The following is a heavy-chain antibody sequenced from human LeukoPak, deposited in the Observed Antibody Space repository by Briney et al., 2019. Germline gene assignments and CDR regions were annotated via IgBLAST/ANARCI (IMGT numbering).Heavy chain of an antibody. CDR1: GFTFGSYG. V-gene: IGHV3-48*03. CDR2: ISNSGSTM. J-gene: IGHJ4*02. CDR3: ARNFAS. Sequence: GGSLRLSCAASGFTFGSYGMNWVRQAPGKGLEWVSYISNSGSTMYYADSVRGRFTISRDNAKNSLYLQMNSLRAEDTAVYYCARNFASWGQGTLVTVSS.